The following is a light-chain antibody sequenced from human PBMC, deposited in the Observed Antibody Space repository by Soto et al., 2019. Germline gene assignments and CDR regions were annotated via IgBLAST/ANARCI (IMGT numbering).Light chain of an antibody. J-gene: IGKJ2*01. Sequence: AIRMTQSPSSFSASTGDRVTITCRASQGISSYLAWYQQKPGKAPKLLIYAASTLQSGVPSRFSGSGSGTDFTLTISCLQSEDFATYCCQQYYSSPLTFGQGTKLEIK. V-gene: IGKV1-8*01. CDR1: QGISSY. CDR2: AAS. CDR3: QQYYSSPLT.